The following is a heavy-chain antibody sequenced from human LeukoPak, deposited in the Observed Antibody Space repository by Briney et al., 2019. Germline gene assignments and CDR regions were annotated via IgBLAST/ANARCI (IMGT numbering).Heavy chain of an antibody. Sequence: GGSLRLSCAASGFTFSSYTMSWVRQAPGKGLEWVSGVSGSGGSTHYADSVKGRFTISRDNSKNTLYLQMNSLRAEDTAVYYCAKDPRPAPRITTFGVVNIGVLGDYWGQGTLVTVSS. CDR2: VSGSGGST. J-gene: IGHJ4*02. V-gene: IGHV3-23*01. CDR1: GFTFSSYT. D-gene: IGHD3-3*01. CDR3: AKDPRPAPRITTFGVVNIGVLGDY.